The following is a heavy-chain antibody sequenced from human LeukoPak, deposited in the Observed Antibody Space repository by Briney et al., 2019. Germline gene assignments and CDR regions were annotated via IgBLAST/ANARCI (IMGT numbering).Heavy chain of an antibody. V-gene: IGHV1-69*15. D-gene: IGHD3-16*02. J-gene: IGHJ4*02. CDR3: ATSPMITFGGVIEKKYQLQYYFDY. CDR2: IIPIFGTA. Sequence: SVKVSCKASGGTFSSYAINWVRQAPGQGLEWKGSIIPIFGTANYAQKFQGRVTITADESTSTAYMELRSLRSEDTAMYYRATSPMITFGGVIEKKYQLQYYFDYWGQGTLVTVSS. CDR1: GGTFSSYA.